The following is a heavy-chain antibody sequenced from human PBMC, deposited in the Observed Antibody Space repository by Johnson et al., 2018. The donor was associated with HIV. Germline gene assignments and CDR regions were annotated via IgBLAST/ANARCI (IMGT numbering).Heavy chain of an antibody. D-gene: IGHD5-24*01. J-gene: IGHJ3*02. CDR1: GFTFSSYG. CDR3: ARELEIAQGLDAFDI. V-gene: IGHV3-30*02. CDR2: IRYDGSNK. Sequence: VESGGGVVQPGGSLRLSCAASGFTFSSYGMHWVRQAPGKGLEWVAFIRYDGSNKYYADSVKGRFTISRDNAKNSLYLQMNSLRAEDTAVYYCARELEIAQGLDAFDIWGQGTMVTVSS.